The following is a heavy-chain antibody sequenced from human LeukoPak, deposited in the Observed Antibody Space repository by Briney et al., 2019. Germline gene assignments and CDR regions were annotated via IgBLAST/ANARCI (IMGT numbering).Heavy chain of an antibody. CDR2: ISGSGGST. CDR1: GFTFSSYA. V-gene: IGHV3-23*01. D-gene: IGHD3-22*01. J-gene: IGHJ1*01. CDR3: AKDPHYYDSSGYFRH. Sequence: PGGSLRLSCAASGFTFSSYAMSWVRQAPGKGLEWVSAISGSGGSTYYADSVKGRFTISRDNSKNTLYLQMNSLRAEDTAVYYCAKDPHYYDSSGYFRHWGQGTLVTVSS.